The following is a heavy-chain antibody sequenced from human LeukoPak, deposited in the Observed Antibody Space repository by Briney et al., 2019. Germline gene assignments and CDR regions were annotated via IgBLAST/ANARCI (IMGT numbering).Heavy chain of an antibody. CDR2: IYTSGST. V-gene: IGHV4-61*02. D-gene: IGHD4-17*01. CDR3: ARGESGMNDYGDYSYMDV. Sequence: SETLSLTCTVSGGSISSGSYYWSWIRQPAGKGLEWIVRIYTSGSTNYNPSLKSRVTISVDTSKNQFSLKLSSVTAADTAVYYCARGESGMNDYGDYSYMDVWGKGTTVTVSS. CDR1: GGSISSGSYY. J-gene: IGHJ6*03.